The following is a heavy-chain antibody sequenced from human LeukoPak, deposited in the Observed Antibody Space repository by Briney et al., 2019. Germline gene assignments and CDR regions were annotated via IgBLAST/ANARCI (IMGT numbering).Heavy chain of an antibody. CDR1: GVTFSNAW. V-gene: IGHV3-15*01. D-gene: IGHD6-13*01. Sequence: GGTLRLSCAASGVTFSNAWMSWVRQAPGKGLEWVGRIKSKTDGGTTDYAAPVKGRFTISRDDPKNTLYLQMNSLKTADTAVYYCTTDLYRDSSRFDYCGQGTLVTVSS. CDR3: TTDLYRDSSRFDY. CDR2: IKSKTDGGTT. J-gene: IGHJ4*02.